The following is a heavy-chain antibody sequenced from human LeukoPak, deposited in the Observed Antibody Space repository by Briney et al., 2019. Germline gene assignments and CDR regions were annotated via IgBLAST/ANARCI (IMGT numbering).Heavy chain of an antibody. Sequence: GGSLRLSCAASGFTFSDYNMRWIRQAPGKGLEWVSSISRSGSTKYYADSVKGRFTISRDNAKNSLFLQMNSLRAEDTAVYYCARDLLTGVDYWGQGTLVTVSS. CDR1: GFTFSDYN. J-gene: IGHJ4*02. V-gene: IGHV3-11*04. CDR3: ARDLLTGVDY. CDR2: ISRSGSTK. D-gene: IGHD3-9*01.